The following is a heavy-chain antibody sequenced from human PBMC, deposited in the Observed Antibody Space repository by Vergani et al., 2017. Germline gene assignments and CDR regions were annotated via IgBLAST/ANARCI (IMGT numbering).Heavy chain of an antibody. D-gene: IGHD2-15*01. Sequence: EVQLVESGGGLVQPGGSLRLSCAASGFTVSSNYMSWVRQAPGKGLEWVSVIYSGGSTYYADSVKGRFTISSDNSKNKLYLQMNSLSAEDTAVYYCAKDIPDCSGGSCYSGVLDYWGQGTLVTVSS. CDR3: AKDIPDCSGGSCYSGVLDY. V-gene: IGHV3-66*01. CDR2: IYSGGST. CDR1: GFTVSSNY. J-gene: IGHJ4*02.